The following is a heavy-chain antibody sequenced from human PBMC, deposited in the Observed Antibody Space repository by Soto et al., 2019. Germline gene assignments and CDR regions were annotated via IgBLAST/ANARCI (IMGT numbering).Heavy chain of an antibody. Sequence: GASVKVSCKASGGTFSSYAISWVRQAPGQGLEWMGGIIPIFGTANYAQKFQGRVTITADESTSTAYMELSSLRSEDTAVYYCARDPGSSHNWFDPWGQGTLVTVSS. CDR3: ARDPGSSHNWFDP. CDR1: GGTFSSYA. D-gene: IGHD1-26*01. CDR2: IIPIFGTA. V-gene: IGHV1-69*13. J-gene: IGHJ5*02.